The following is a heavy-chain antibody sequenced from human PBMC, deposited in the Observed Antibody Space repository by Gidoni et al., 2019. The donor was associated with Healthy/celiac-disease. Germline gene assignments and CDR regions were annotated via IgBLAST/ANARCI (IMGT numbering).Heavy chain of an antibody. Sequence: QVQLVQSGAAVKKPGSSVKVSCQASGGTFSSYAISWVRQAPGQGLEWMGRIIPILGIANYAQKFQGRVTITADKSTSTAYMELSSLRSEDTAVYYCARFRLGATFYFDYWGQGTLVTVSS. V-gene: IGHV1-69*04. CDR2: IIPILGIA. CDR3: ARFRLGATFYFDY. D-gene: IGHD1-26*01. J-gene: IGHJ4*02. CDR1: GGTFSSYA.